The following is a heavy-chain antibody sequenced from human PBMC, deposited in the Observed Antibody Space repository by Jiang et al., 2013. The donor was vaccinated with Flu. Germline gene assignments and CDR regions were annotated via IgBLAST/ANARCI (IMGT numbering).Heavy chain of an antibody. J-gene: IGHJ4*02. CDR3: ASQHWDHGVGSYYMSH. CDR1: GGSIISENSY. D-gene: IGHD3-10*01. V-gene: IGHV4-39*07. Sequence: PGLLKPSETLSLSCTVSGGSIISENSYWGWIRQPPGKGLEWIGSIYYSGTTYYNPSLTSRVTISVDTSKKQFSLKLRSVTAADTAVYYCASQHWDHGVGSYYMSHWGQGTLVTVSS. CDR2: IYYSGTT.